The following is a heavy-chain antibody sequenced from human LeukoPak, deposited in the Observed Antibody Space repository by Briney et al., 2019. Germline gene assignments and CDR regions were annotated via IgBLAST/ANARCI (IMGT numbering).Heavy chain of an antibody. D-gene: IGHD2-15*01. CDR3: ARTDCSGSSCYKIYYFDY. CDR2: ISGSGGST. CDR1: GFTFSSYA. Sequence: GGSLRLSCAASGFTFSSYAMSWVRQAPGKGLEWVSAISGSGGSTYYADSVKGRFTISRDNSKNTLYLQMNSLRAEDTAVYYCARTDCSGSSCYKIYYFDYWGQGTLVTVSS. J-gene: IGHJ4*02. V-gene: IGHV3-23*01.